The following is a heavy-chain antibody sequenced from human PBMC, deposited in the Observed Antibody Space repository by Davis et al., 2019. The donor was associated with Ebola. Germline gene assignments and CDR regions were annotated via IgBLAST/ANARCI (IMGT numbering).Heavy chain of an antibody. J-gene: IGHJ6*02. CDR3: ARWERTAMVQGVIFREDYYGMDV. CDR1: GFTFSNYW. Sequence: GESLKISCAASGFTFSNYWMSWVRQAPGKGLEWVANIKQDGSEKYYVDSVKGRFTISRDNAKNSLYLQMNSLRAEDTAVYYCARWERTAMVQGVIFREDYYGMDVWGQGTTVTVSS. D-gene: IGHD3-10*01. V-gene: IGHV3-7*01. CDR2: IKQDGSEK.